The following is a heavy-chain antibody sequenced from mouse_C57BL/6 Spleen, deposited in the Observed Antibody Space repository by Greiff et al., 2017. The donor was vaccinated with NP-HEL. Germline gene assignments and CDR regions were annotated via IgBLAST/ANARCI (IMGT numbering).Heavy chain of an antibody. CDR2: IYPRDGST. Sequence: VQLQQSGPELVKPGASVKLSCKASGYTFTSYDINWVKQRPGQGLEWIGWIYPRDGSTKYNEKFKGKATLTVDTSSSTAYMELHSLTSEDSAVYFWAMSYYGSSSYYFDYWGQGTTLTVSS. CDR1: GYTFTSYD. V-gene: IGHV1-85*01. D-gene: IGHD1-1*01. CDR3: AMSYYGSSSYYFDY. J-gene: IGHJ2*01.